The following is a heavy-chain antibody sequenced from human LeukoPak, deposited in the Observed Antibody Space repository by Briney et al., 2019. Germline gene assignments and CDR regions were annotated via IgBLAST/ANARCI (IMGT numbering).Heavy chain of an antibody. V-gene: IGHV4-59*11. D-gene: IGHD6-13*01. CDR1: GGSISSHY. CDR3: ALGAGAAANAFDI. Sequence: SETLSLTCTVSGGSISSHYWSWIRQPPGKGLEWIGYIYNSGSTNYNPSLKSRVTISLDTSKNQFSLKLSSVTAADTAVYYCALGAGAAANAFDIWGQGTMVTVSS. J-gene: IGHJ3*02. CDR2: IYNSGST.